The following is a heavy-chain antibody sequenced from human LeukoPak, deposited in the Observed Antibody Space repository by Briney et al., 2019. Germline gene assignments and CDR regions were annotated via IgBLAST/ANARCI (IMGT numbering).Heavy chain of an antibody. D-gene: IGHD3-22*01. CDR3: ARVQESGYYDY. Sequence: PGGSLRLSCAASGFTFSSYWMHWVRQAPGKGLVWVSRINSDGSSTSYADSVKGRFAISRDNAKNTLYLQMNSLRAEDTAVYYCARVQESGYYDYWGQGTLVTVSS. J-gene: IGHJ4*02. CDR1: GFTFSSYW. CDR2: INSDGSST. V-gene: IGHV3-74*01.